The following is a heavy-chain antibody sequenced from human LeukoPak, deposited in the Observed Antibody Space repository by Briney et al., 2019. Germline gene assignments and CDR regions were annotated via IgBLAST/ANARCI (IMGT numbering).Heavy chain of an antibody. CDR3: ARVNNWSREAN. V-gene: IGHV4-34*01. D-gene: IGHD1-20*01. J-gene: IGHJ4*02. CDR1: GGSFSGYY. Sequence: PSETLSLTCAVYGGSFSGYYWSWIRQPPGKGLEWIGEINHSGSTNYNPSLKSRVTISVDTSKNQFSLKLSSVTAADTAVYYCARVNNWSREANWGQGTLVTVSS. CDR2: INHSGST.